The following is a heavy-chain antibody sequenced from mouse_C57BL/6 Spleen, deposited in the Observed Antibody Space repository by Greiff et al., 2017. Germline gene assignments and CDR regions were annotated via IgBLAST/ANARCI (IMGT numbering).Heavy chain of an antibody. D-gene: IGHD1-1*01. CDR1: GYSITSGYY. Sequence: EVQLQQSGPGLVKPSQSLSLTCSVTGYSITSGYYWNWIRQFPGNKLEWMGYISYDGSNNYNPSLKNRISITRDTSKNQFFLKLNSVTTEDTATYYCARDGPYGSPFAYWGQGTLVTVSA. J-gene: IGHJ3*01. V-gene: IGHV3-6*01. CDR3: ARDGPYGSPFAY. CDR2: ISYDGSN.